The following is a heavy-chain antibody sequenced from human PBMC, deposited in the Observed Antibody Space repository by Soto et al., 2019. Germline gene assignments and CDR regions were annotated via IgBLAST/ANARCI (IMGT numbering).Heavy chain of an antibody. CDR1: GGSFSGYY. CDR2: INHSGST. V-gene: IGHV4-34*01. Sequence: QVQLQQWGAGLLKPSETLSLTCAVYGGSFSGYYWSWTRQPPGKGLEWIGEINHSGSTNYNPSLKSRVTISVDTSKNQFSLKLSSVTAADTAVYYCARGRDAFDIWGQVTMVTVSS. CDR3: ARGRDAFDI. J-gene: IGHJ3*02.